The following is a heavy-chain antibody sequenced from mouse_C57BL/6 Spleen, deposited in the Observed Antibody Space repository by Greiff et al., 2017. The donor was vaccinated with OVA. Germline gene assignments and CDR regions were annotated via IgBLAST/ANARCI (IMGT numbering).Heavy chain of an antibody. CDR2: ISSGGSDT. V-gene: IGHV5-6*01. D-gene: IGHD1-1*01. CDR1: GFTFSSYG. Sequence: EVKLQESGGDLVKPGGSLKLSCAASGFTFSSYGMSWVRQTPDKRLEWVATISSGGSDTYYPDSVKGRFTISRDNAKNTLYLQLSRLKSEDTAMFYCARQGYYGSSYDWYFDVWGTGTTVTVSS. J-gene: IGHJ1*03. CDR3: ARQGYYGSSYDWYFDV.